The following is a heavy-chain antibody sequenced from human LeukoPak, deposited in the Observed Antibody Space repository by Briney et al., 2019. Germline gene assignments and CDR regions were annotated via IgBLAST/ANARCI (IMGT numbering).Heavy chain of an antibody. CDR2: IYTNGST. Sequence: PSETLSLTCTVSGGSISSYYWSWIRQPAGKGLEWLGRIYTNGSTNYNPSLKSRVTMSVDTSKNQFSLKLSSVTAADTAVYYCARAYYDFWSGYYDYYYMDVWGKGTTVTVSS. D-gene: IGHD3-3*01. CDR3: ARAYYDFWSGYYDYYYMDV. V-gene: IGHV4-4*07. J-gene: IGHJ6*03. CDR1: GGSISSYY.